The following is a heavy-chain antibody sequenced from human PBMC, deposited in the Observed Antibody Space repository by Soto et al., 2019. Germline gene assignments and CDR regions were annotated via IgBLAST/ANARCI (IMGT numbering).Heavy chain of an antibody. CDR2: IYYSGST. V-gene: IGHV4-31*03. J-gene: IGHJ6*02. CDR3: ASDLWGYCGVHCYALDV. CDR1: GVSIISGGYY. Sequence: SETLSLTCTVSGVSIISGGYYWILIRQHPGKGLERIGYIYYSGSTYYNPSLKSRVTISVDTSKNQFSLKLSSVTAADTAVYFCASDLWGYCGVHCYALDVSGQGTTVTVYS. D-gene: IGHD2-21*02.